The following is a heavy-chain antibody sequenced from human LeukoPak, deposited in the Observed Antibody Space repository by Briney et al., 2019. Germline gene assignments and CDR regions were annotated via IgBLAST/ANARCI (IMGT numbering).Heavy chain of an antibody. CDR2: NYYSGRT. J-gene: IGHJ3*02. CDR3: ARLFSSAWGGDAFDI. V-gene: IGHV4-59*08. CDR1: GGSISSDY. Sequence: SETLSLTCTVSGGSISSDYWSWIRQPPGRGLEWIGFNYYSGRTNYKPSLKSRVTTSVDTSKNQFSLKLTFVTAADTAIYYCARLFSSAWGGDAFDIWGQGTMVPVSS. D-gene: IGHD6-19*01.